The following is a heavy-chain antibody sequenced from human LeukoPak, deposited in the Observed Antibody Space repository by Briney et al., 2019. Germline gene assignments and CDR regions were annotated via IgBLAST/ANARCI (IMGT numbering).Heavy chain of an antibody. D-gene: IGHD6-6*01. V-gene: IGHV3-23*01. CDR2: ISGSGGST. Sequence: GGSLRLSCAASGFTLSSYAMSWVRQAPGKGLEWVSAISGSGGSTYYADSVKGRFTISRDNSKNTLYLQMNSLRAEDTAVYYCGKDEGSSSELPHPNYFDYWGQGTLVTVSS. CDR3: GKDEGSSSELPHPNYFDY. CDR1: GFTLSSYA. J-gene: IGHJ4*02.